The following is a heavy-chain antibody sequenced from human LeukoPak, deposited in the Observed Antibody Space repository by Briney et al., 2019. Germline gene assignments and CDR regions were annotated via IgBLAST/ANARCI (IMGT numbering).Heavy chain of an antibody. Sequence: PEGSLRLSCAASGFTFSSYAMSWVRQAPGKGLEWVSAISGSGGSTYYADSVKGRFTISRDNSKNTLYLQMNSLRAEDTAVYYCAKLGRTVVTRGYFDYWGQGTLVTVSS. J-gene: IGHJ4*02. CDR2: ISGSGGST. D-gene: IGHD4-23*01. V-gene: IGHV3-23*01. CDR1: GFTFSSYA. CDR3: AKLGRTVVTRGYFDY.